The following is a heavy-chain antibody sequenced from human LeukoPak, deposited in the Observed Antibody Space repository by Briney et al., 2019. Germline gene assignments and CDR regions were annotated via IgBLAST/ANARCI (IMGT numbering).Heavy chain of an antibody. J-gene: IGHJ4*02. CDR2: FDPEDGET. CDR1: GYTLTELS. V-gene: IGHV1-24*01. D-gene: IGHD3-10*01. CDR3: ARDRRLWFGELLSATEYYFDY. Sequence: ASVKVSCKVSGYTLTELSMHWVRQAPGKGLEWMGGFDPEDGETIYAQKFQGRVTITADKSTSTAYMELSSLRSEDTAVYYCARDRRLWFGELLSATEYYFDYWGQGTLVTVSS.